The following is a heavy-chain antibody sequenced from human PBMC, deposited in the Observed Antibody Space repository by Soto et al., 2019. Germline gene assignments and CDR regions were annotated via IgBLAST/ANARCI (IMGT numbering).Heavy chain of an antibody. Sequence: ASLAPCPTYTVFGGSVIHGSYYCIWIRQPPGEGLEWGACVYYGGRSYYNPSLNSRVTISVDTSKNQFSLKLSSVTAADTAVYYCARSQNLHIVLVPAAYKAPPYGMDVWGQGTTVTVSS. CDR3: ARSQNLHIVLVPAAYKAPPYGMDV. CDR2: VYYGGRS. V-gene: IGHV4-39*07. D-gene: IGHD2-2*01. CDR1: GGSVIHGSYY. J-gene: IGHJ6*02.